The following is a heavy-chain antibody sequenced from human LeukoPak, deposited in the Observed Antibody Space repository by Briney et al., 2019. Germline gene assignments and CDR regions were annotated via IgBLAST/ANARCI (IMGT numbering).Heavy chain of an antibody. V-gene: IGHV1-2*02. CDR3: ARGGGYCTNGVCLKGFDY. J-gene: IGHJ4*02. Sequence: ASVKVSCKASGYTFTGYYMHWVRQAPGQGLEWMGWINPNSGGTNYAQKFQGRVTMTRDTSISTAYMELSRLRSDDTAVYYCARGGGYCTNGVCLKGFDYWGQGTLVTVSS. CDR1: GYTFTGYY. CDR2: INPNSGGT. D-gene: IGHD2-8*01.